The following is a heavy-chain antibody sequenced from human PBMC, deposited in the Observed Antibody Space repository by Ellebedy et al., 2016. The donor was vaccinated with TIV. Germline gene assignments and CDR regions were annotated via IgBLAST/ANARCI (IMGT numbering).Heavy chain of an antibody. CDR3: ARVRLASAGTTFDY. CDR1: GYTFTLYN. J-gene: IGHJ4*02. D-gene: IGHD6-13*01. CDR2: INPNSGGT. V-gene: IGHV1-46*01. Sequence: ASVKVSCKAGGYTFTLYNLHWVRQAPGQGFEWMGIINPNSGGTIYAQKFQGRVTMTTDTSTSTAYMELRSLRSDDTAVYYCARVRLASAGTTFDYWGQGTLVTVSS.